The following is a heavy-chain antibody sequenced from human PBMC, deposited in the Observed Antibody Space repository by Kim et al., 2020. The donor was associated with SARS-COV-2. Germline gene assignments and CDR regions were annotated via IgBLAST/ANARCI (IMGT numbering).Heavy chain of an antibody. CDR1: GGSFSGYY. CDR3: ARGSLGGSGSYYNGNSVGGMDV. V-gene: IGHV4-34*01. D-gene: IGHD3-10*01. CDR2: INHSGST. J-gene: IGHJ6*02. Sequence: SEILSLTCAVYGGSFSGYYWSWIRQPPGKGLEWIGEINHSGSTNYNPSLKSRVTISVDTSKNQFSLKLSSVTAADTAVYYCARGSLGGSGSYYNGNSVGGMDVWGQGTTVTVSS.